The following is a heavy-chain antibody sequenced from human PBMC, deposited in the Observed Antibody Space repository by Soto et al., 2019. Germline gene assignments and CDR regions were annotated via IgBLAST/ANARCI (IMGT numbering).Heavy chain of an antibody. V-gene: IGHV3-30-3*01. D-gene: IGHD2-2*02. J-gene: IGHJ6*02. Sequence: QVQLVESGGGVVQPGRSLRLSCAASGFTFSSYAMHWVRQAPGKGLEWVAVISYDGSNKYYADSVKGRFTISRDTSKNTLYLQMNSLRVEDTAVYYCARGVLVPAAIVYYYGMDVWGQGTTVTVSS. CDR3: ARGVLVPAAIVYYYGMDV. CDR1: GFTFSSYA. CDR2: ISYDGSNK.